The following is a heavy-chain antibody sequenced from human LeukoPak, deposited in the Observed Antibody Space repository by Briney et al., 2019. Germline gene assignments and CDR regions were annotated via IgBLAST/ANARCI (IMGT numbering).Heavy chain of an antibody. CDR3: TRMTAGHDY. CDR2: INHSGCT. Sequence: NPSETLSLTCAVSGVSFDDYYWSWVRQTPGKGLEWIGEINHSGCTNDSPSLKSRVTLSIDTSRKQFSLNLRSVTVADTGIYYCTRMTAGHDYWGQGTLVTVSS. J-gene: IGHJ4*02. V-gene: IGHV4-34*01. CDR1: GVSFDDYY. D-gene: IGHD2-21*02.